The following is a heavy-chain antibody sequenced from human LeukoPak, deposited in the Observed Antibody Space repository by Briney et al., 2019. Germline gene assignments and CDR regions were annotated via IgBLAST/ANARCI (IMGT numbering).Heavy chain of an antibody. CDR2: ISGSGGST. CDR1: GFTFSSYA. CDR3: AKGGRLRYFDDRVGYYGMDV. J-gene: IGHJ6*02. Sequence: PGGSLRLACAGSGFTFSSYAMSSVRQAPGKGLEWVSGISGSGGSTYYADSVKGRFTISRDNSKNTLYLQMNSLRAEDTAVYYCAKGGRLRYFDDRVGYYGMDVWGQGTTVTVSS. V-gene: IGHV3-23*01. D-gene: IGHD3-9*01.